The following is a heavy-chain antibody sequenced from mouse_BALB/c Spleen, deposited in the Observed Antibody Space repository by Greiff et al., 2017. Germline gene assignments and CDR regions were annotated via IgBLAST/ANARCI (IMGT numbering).Heavy chain of an antibody. Sequence: QVQLQQSGAELARPGASVKMSCKASGYTFTSYTMHWVKQRPGQGLEWIGYINPSSGYTNYNQKFKDKATLTADKSSSTAYMQLSSLTSEDSAVYYCAREKYGNHGDYWGEGTTRTVSS. D-gene: IGHD2-10*02. CDR3: AREKYGNHGDY. CDR1: GYTFTSYT. CDR2: INPSSGYT. J-gene: IGHJ2*01. V-gene: IGHV1-4*01.